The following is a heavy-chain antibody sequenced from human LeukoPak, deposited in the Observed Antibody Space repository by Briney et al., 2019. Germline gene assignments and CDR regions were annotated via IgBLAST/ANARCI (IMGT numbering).Heavy chain of an antibody. J-gene: IGHJ4*02. CDR2: IYYSGST. CDR3: ARLDYYGSGSYFNDY. V-gene: IGHV4-59*01. D-gene: IGHD3-10*01. CDR1: DGSISSYY. Sequence: SETLSLTCTVSDGSISSYYWSWIRQPPGKGLEWIGYIYYSGSTNYNPSLKSRVTISVDTSKNQFSLKLSSVTAADTAVYYCARLDYYGSGSYFNDYWGQGTLVTVSS.